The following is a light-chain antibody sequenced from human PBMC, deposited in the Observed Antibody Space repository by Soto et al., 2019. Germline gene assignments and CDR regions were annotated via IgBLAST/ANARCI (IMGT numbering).Light chain of an antibody. J-gene: IGKJ1*01. CDR1: QSVSSN. Sequence: EIVMTHSPATLSVSPGERATLSCRASQSVSSNLAWYQQKPGQAPRLLIYGVSTRATGIPARFSGSGSGTEFTLTISSLQPEDFAVYYCQQYNNWPPWTFGQGTKVEIK. CDR3: QQYNNWPPWT. CDR2: GVS. V-gene: IGKV3-15*01.